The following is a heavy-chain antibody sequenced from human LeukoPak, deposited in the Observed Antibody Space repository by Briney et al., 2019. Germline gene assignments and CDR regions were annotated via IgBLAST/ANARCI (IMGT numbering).Heavy chain of an antibody. J-gene: IGHJ6*03. D-gene: IGHD6-6*01. Sequence: GGSLRLSCAASGFTFSSYSMNWVRQAPGKGLEWVSSISSSSSYIYYADSVKGRFTISRDNAKNSLYLQMNSLRAEDTAVYCCARVGQQLVRYYMDVWGKGTTVTVSS. CDR1: GFTFSSYS. V-gene: IGHV3-21*01. CDR3: ARVGQQLVRYYMDV. CDR2: ISSSSSYI.